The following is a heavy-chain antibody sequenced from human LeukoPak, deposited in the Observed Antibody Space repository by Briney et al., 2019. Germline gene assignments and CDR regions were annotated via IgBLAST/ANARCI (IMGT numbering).Heavy chain of an antibody. J-gene: IGHJ4*02. CDR1: GGSISSSNW. D-gene: IGHD6-13*01. V-gene: IGHV4-4*02. Sequence: PSGTLSLTCAVSGGSISSSNWWSWVRPPPGKGLEWIGEIYHSGSTNYNPSLKSRVTISVDKSKNQFSLKLSSVTAADTAVYYCARANRRIAAAGNFDYWGQGTLVTVSS. CDR3: ARANRRIAAAGNFDY. CDR2: IYHSGST.